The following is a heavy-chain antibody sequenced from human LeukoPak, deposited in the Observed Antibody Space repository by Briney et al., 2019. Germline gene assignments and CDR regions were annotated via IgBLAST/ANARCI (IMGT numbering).Heavy chain of an antibody. D-gene: IGHD2-15*01. CDR1: GFTLSSYE. CDR2: IGTAGDT. CDR3: AKDMAVVVVAATRPDY. J-gene: IGHJ4*02. V-gene: IGHV3-13*01. Sequence: GGSLRLSCAASGFTLSSYEMHWVRKATGKGLEWVSAIGTAGDTYYPGSVKGRFTISRDNSKNTLYLQMNSLRAEDTAVYYCAKDMAVVVVAATRPDYWGQGTLVTVSS.